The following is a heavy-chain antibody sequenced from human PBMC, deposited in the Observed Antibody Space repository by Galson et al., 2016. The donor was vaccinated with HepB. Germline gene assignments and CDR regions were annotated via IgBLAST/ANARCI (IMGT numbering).Heavy chain of an antibody. CDR1: GYTFTDYY. J-gene: IGHJ6*03. CDR3: ARDYGYTYGFPYYMDV. CDR2: INPKSGVT. V-gene: IGHV1-2*02. Sequence: SVKVSCKASGYTFTDYYLHWVRQAPGQGLEWMGWINPKSGVTNHAQNFQGRISMTRDTSISTAYMEVSRLRSDDTAVYYCARDYGYTYGFPYYMDVWGKGTTVTVSS. D-gene: IGHD5-18*01.